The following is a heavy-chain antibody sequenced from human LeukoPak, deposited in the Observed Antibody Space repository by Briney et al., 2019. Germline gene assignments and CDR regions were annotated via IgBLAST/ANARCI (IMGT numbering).Heavy chain of an antibody. J-gene: IGHJ6*02. CDR2: IYFSGVT. CDR1: GGSLSSSNDY. V-gene: IGHV4-39*01. D-gene: IGHD1-14*01. Sequence: SSGTPSHTRTVSGGSLSSSNDYWGWIRQPPGKRLEWLGIIYFSGVTYYNPSLKSPVIISVDTSKNQFSLRLTSVTAADTAVDYCARHNPGTGVYYYGMDVWGQGATVTVSS. CDR3: ARHNPGTGVYYYGMDV.